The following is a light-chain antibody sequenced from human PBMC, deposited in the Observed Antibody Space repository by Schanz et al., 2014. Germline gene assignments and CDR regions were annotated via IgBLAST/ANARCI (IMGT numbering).Light chain of an antibody. CDR3: QSYDSSLSGSGV. CDR1: RSNIGSNS. V-gene: IGLV1-44*01. Sequence: QSVLAQPPSASETPGQRVSISCSGGRSNIGSNSVNWYQQLPGTAPKLVIYSNNRRPSGVPDRFSGSKSGTSASLAISGLQAEDEADYYCQSYDSSLSGSGVFGGGTKLTVL. CDR2: SNN. J-gene: IGLJ2*01.